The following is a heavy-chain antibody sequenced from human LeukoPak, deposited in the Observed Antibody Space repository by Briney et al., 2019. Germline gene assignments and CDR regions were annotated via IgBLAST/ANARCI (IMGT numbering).Heavy chain of an antibody. Sequence: GGSLRLSCAASGFTVSSYAISWVRQAPGKGLEWVSAISGSGGSTYYADSVKGRFTISRDNSKNTLYLQMNSLRAEDTAVYYCARGCGSGYYFDYWGQGTLVTVSS. V-gene: IGHV3-23*01. D-gene: IGHD3-10*01. CDR2: ISGSGGST. CDR1: GFTVSSYA. CDR3: ARGCGSGYYFDY. J-gene: IGHJ4*02.